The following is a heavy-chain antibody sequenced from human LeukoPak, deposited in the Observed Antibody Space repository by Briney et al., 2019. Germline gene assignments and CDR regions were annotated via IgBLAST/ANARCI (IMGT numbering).Heavy chain of an antibody. Sequence: GGSLRLSCEASGFTFDDYGMHWVRQAPGKGLEGVSTISWNSASVGYVDSVKGRFTISRDNAKKTLYLQMNSLRPEDTALYSCAKDYGYSSSWYDYWGQGTLVTVSS. CDR1: GFTFDDYG. J-gene: IGHJ4*02. D-gene: IGHD6-13*01. CDR3: AKDYGYSSSWYDY. V-gene: IGHV3-9*01. CDR2: ISWNSASV.